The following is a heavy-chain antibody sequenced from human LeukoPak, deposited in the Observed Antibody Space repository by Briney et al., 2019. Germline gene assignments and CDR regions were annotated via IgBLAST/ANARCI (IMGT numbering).Heavy chain of an antibody. D-gene: IGHD4-17*01. CDR1: GYSFTSYW. CDR2: IYPGDSDT. Sequence: GESLKISCEGSGYSFTSYWIGWVRQMPGKGLEWMGIIYPGDSDTRYSPSFQGQVTISADKSISTAYLQWSSLKASDTAMYYCARAADYGDYVKGHYYYYMDVWGKGTTVTVSS. V-gene: IGHV5-51*01. CDR3: ARAADYGDYVKGHYYYYMDV. J-gene: IGHJ6*03.